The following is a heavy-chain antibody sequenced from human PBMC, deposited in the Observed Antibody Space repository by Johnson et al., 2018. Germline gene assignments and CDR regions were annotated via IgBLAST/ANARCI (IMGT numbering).Heavy chain of an antibody. D-gene: IGHD6-19*01. CDR3: SKATGRQLAVAIPGPLSAFDI. Sequence: VQLVESGGVVVQPGGSLRLSCAASGFTFDDYAMHWVRQAPGKGLDWVSLISWDGRTTHYADSVKGRFPISRDNSKNSPYLQMNSLRAEDTALYYRSKATGRQLAVAIPGPLSAFDIWGQGTRVTVSS. CDR2: ISWDGRTT. CDR1: GFTFDDYA. V-gene: IGHV3-43D*03. J-gene: IGHJ3*02.